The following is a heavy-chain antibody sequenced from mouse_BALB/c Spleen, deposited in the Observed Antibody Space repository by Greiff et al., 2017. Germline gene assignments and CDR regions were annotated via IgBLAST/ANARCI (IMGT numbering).Heavy chain of an antibody. CDR1: GFTFSSFG. CDR3: ARQRGGFYYYAMDY. Sequence: EVKLVESGGGLVQPGGSRKLSCAASGFTFSSFGMHWVRQAPEKGLEWVAYISSGSSTIYYADTVKGRFTISRDNPKNTLFLQMTSLRSEDTAMYYCARQRGGFYYYAMDYWGQGTSVTVSS. CDR2: ISSGSSTI. V-gene: IGHV5-17*02. J-gene: IGHJ4*01.